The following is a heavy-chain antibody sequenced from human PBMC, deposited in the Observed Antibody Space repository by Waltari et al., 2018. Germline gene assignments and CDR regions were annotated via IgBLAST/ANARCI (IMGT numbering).Heavy chain of an antibody. CDR1: GVSISSRSYY. D-gene: IGHD2-2*01. Sequence: QVRLQESGPGLVKPSDTLSLTCNVSGVSISSRSYYWGWIRQPPGKGLEWIGSLYYSGTTFDNRSRKIRVSMSMDTSKNLFSRKVISVTAADTAVYYCARQGLCWTGSNCYGLDFAYWGQGALVVVSS. V-gene: IGHV4-39*01. CDR2: LYYSGTT. J-gene: IGHJ4*02. CDR3: ARQGLCWTGSNCYGLDFAY.